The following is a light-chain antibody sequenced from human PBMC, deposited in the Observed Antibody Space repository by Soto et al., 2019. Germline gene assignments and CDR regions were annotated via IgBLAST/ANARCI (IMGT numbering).Light chain of an antibody. V-gene: IGKV3-20*01. CDR3: HMYGGSAIT. CDR1: QSVDSSY. Sequence: LMQIPFTRGSCPVSKDTQSCRVSQSVDSSYLVWYQQKPGRAPRLLIYGAYNRATGSPYRFSGSGSGTDFTLTISRLEPEDFAVYYCHMYGGSAITFGGGTKVDIK. J-gene: IGKJ4*01. CDR2: GAY.